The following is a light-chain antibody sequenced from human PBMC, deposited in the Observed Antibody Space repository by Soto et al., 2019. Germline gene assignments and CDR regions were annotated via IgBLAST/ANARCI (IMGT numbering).Light chain of an antibody. CDR1: QSVSSNH. Sequence: EIVLTQSPGSLSLSPRETATLSFRASQSVSSNHLAWYQQKPGQAPRLLIYGASRRATGIPDRFSGSGSGTDFTLTISRLEPEDFAMYYCQQYGSSTYTFGQGTKVDIK. V-gene: IGKV3-20*01. CDR2: GAS. J-gene: IGKJ2*01. CDR3: QQYGSSTYT.